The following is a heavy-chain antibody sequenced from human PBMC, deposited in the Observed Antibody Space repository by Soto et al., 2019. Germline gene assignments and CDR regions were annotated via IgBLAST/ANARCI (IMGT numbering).Heavy chain of an antibody. CDR3: SKRSVASPPPYDF. J-gene: IGHJ4*02. V-gene: IGHV3-23*01. Sequence: GGSLRLSCAASGFTFSSYAMSWVRQAPGKGLEWVSGISASGGSTYYADSVKGRFTISRDNSKNTLYLQMNSLRAEDTAVYYFSKRSVASPPPYDFRGPGPLVTVSS. D-gene: IGHD6-6*01. CDR1: GFTFSSYA. CDR2: ISASGGST.